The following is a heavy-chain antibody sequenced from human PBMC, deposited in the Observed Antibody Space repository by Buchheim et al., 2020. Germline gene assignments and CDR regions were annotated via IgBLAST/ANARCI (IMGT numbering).Heavy chain of an antibody. CDR3: AKEQTSNWDYVGDPLDY. D-gene: IGHD1-7*01. J-gene: IGHJ4*02. V-gene: IGHV3-30*18. CDR1: GFIFSSHG. CDR2: ISYDGTNK. Sequence: QVQLVESGGGVVQPGTSLRLSCSASGFIFSSHGMHWVRQGPGKGLEWVAHISYDGTNKNYADSVKGRFTIFRDNSRDNSKNTVYLQLNDLRPEDTAVYYCAKEQTSNWDYVGDPLDYWGRGTL.